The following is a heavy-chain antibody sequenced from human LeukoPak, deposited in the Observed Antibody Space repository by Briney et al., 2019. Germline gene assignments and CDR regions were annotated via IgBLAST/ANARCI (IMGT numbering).Heavy chain of an antibody. CDR3: ASSPYSSSPYFDY. Sequence: SETLSLTCPVSGGSISSYYWSWIRQPPGKGLEWIGYIYYSGSTNYNPSLKSRVTISVDTSKNQFSLKLSSVTAADTAVYYCASSPYSSSPYFDYWGQGTLVTVSS. J-gene: IGHJ4*02. V-gene: IGHV4-59*01. CDR2: IYYSGST. D-gene: IGHD6-6*01. CDR1: GGSISSYY.